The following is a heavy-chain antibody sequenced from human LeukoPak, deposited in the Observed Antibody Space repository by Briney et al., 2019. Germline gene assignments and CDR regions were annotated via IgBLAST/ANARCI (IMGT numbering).Heavy chain of an antibody. D-gene: IGHD3-10*01. Sequence: GASVKVSCKASGYTFTSYDIFWVRQATGQGLEWMGWMDPNTGNTGYAQKFQGRVTLTRSTSISTAYMELTSLRSEDTAVYYCARGDIVTSYYGSGSYNNFDNWGQGTLVTVSS. J-gene: IGHJ4*02. CDR2: MDPNTGNT. V-gene: IGHV1-8*01. CDR3: ARGDIVTSYYGSGSYNNFDN. CDR1: GYTFTSYD.